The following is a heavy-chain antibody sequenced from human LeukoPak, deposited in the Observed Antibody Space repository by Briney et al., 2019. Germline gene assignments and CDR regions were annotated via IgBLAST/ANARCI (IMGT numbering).Heavy chain of an antibody. J-gene: IGHJ3*02. V-gene: IGHV3-53*01. CDR1: GFTVSNNY. D-gene: IGHD1-26*01. CDR3: ARDPLLGGSYWRGSFHI. Sequence: GSLSLSCAASGFTVSNNYMSWVRQAPGKGTGWVSVLYSGDFTYYAHSVKGRFTISRDNSNNTLYLQMNSLRAEDTAVYYCARDPLLGGSYWRGSFHIWGQGKMDSVSS. CDR2: LYSGDFT.